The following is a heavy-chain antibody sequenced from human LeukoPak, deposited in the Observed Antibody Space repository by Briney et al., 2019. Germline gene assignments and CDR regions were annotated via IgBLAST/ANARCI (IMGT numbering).Heavy chain of an antibody. CDR2: IHYNENT. V-gene: IGHV4-39*01. J-gene: IGHJ4*02. Sequence: SETLSLTCTVSGGSISTNSYYWGWIRQPPGKGLEWIGWIHYNENTNYNPSLKSRVTMSLDTSENQVSLKLNSVTAADTAVYYCARHISSGGTYAHFDYWGQGTLVTVSS. D-gene: IGHD1-26*01. CDR3: ARHISSGGTYAHFDY. CDR1: GGSISTNSYY.